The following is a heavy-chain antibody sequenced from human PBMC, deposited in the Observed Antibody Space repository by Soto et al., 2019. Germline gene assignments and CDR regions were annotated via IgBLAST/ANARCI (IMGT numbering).Heavy chain of an antibody. CDR1: GGTFSSYA. V-gene: IGHV1-69*01. D-gene: IGHD3-10*01. CDR3: ARRTQPRAGNWYFDL. J-gene: IGHJ2*01. Sequence: QVQLVQSGAEVKKPGSSVKVSCKASGGTFSSYAISWVRQAPGQGREWTGGIIPVFGTANYAQKFQGRVTINEDESTSTAYMELSSLRSEDTAVYYCARRTQPRAGNWYFDLWGRGTLVTVSS. CDR2: IIPVFGTA.